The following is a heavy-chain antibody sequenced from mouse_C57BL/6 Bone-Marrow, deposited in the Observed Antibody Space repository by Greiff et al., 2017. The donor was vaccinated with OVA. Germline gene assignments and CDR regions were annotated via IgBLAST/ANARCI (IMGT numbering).Heavy chain of an antibody. CDR1: GYTFTDYY. CDR3: AFRAWFAY. Sequence: EVQRQQSGPELVKPGASVKISCKASGYTFTDYYMNWVKQSHGKSLEWIGDINPNNGGTSYNQKFKGKATLTVDKSSSTAYMELRSLTSEDSAVYYCAFRAWFAYWGQGTLVTVSA. J-gene: IGHJ3*01. V-gene: IGHV1-26*01. D-gene: IGHD3-2*02. CDR2: INPNNGGT.